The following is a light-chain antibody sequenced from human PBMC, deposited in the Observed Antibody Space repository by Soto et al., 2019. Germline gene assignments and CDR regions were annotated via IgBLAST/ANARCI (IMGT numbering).Light chain of an antibody. Sequence: QSVLTQPPSASGSPGQSVTISCTGTNSDVGAYDYVSWYRQHPGKAPKLIIYEVSKRPSGVPDRFSGSKSGNMASLTVSGLQAEDEADYYCASYAGSNVLYVFGSGTKLTVL. J-gene: IGLJ1*01. V-gene: IGLV2-8*01. CDR2: EVS. CDR1: NSDVGAYDY. CDR3: ASYAGSNVLYV.